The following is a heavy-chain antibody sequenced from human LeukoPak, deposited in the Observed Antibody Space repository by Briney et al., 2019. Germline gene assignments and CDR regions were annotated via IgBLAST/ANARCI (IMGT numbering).Heavy chain of an antibody. CDR3: ATVHDSSLDY. Sequence: GGSLRLSCAASGFTFKLYWMHWVRQAPGKGPVWVSRINDDGSSTTYADSVKGRFTISRDNAKNSLYLQMNSLRAEDTAVYYCATVHDSSLDYWGQGTLVTVSS. CDR2: INDDGSST. V-gene: IGHV3-74*01. D-gene: IGHD1-1*01. J-gene: IGHJ4*02. CDR1: GFTFKLYW.